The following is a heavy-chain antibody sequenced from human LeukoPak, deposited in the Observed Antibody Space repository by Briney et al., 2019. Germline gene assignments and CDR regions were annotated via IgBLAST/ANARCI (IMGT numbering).Heavy chain of an antibody. Sequence: SVKVSCKASGGTSSSYAISRVRQAPGQGLEWMGRIIPILGIANYAQKFQGRVTITADKSTSTAYMELSSLRSEDTAVYYCARGSGSYLTALPFDYWGQGTLVTVSS. V-gene: IGHV1-69*04. J-gene: IGHJ4*02. CDR3: ARGSGSYLTALPFDY. CDR1: GGTSSSYA. CDR2: IIPILGIA. D-gene: IGHD1-26*01.